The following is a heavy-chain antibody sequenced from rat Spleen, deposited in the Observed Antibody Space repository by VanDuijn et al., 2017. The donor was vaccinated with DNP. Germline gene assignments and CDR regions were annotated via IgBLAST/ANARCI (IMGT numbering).Heavy chain of an antibody. V-gene: IGHV5-29*01. CDR2: ISYDGSST. Sequence: EVQLVESGGGLVQPGRSLKLSCAASGFTFSNYDMAWVRQAPTKGLEWVASISYDGSSTYYRDSVKGRFTISRDNAKSTLYLQMDSLRSEDTATYYCATRYDGTHPLAYWGQGTLVTVSS. D-gene: IGHD1-12*02. CDR1: GFTFSNYD. J-gene: IGHJ3*01. CDR3: ATRYDGTHPLAY.